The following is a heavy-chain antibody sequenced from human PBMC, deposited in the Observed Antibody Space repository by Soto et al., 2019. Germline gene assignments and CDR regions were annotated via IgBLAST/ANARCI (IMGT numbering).Heavy chain of an antibody. CDR1: GYSFTKYW. CDR3: ARREYSSSSYYYYAMDV. CDR2: IDPSDPNT. V-gene: IGHV5-10-1*01. Sequence: GESLKISCRGSGYSFTKYWINWVRQMPGKGLEWMGMIDPSDPNTNYSPSSQGHVTISTDKSISTAYLQWSSLKASDGAMYYCARREYSSSSYYYYAMDVWGQGTTVTVSS. D-gene: IGHD6-6*01. J-gene: IGHJ6*02.